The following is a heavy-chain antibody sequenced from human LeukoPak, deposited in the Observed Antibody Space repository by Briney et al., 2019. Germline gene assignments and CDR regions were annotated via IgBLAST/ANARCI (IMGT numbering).Heavy chain of an antibody. CDR2: IIPIFGIA. V-gene: IGHV1-69*04. D-gene: IGHD3-16*01. J-gene: IGHJ3*02. CDR1: GGTLSSYA. Sequence: SVNVSCKASGGTLSSYAISWVRQAPGQGLEWMGRIIPIFGIANYAQKFQGRVTITADKSTSTAYMELSSLRSEDTAVYYCASSAYAYHDAFDIWGQGTMVTVSS. CDR3: ASSAYAYHDAFDI.